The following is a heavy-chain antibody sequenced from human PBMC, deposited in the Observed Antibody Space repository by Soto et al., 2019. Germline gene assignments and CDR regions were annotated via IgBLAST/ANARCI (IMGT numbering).Heavy chain of an antibody. CDR1: GGSISSGDYY. J-gene: IGHJ5*02. D-gene: IGHD6-13*01. V-gene: IGHV4-30-4*01. CDR3: ARARPDGSRLDP. CDR2: IYYSGST. Sequence: QVQLQESGPGLVKPSQTLSLTCTVSGGSISSGDYYWSWIRQPPGKGLEWIGDIYYSGSTYYNPSLKSPVTISVDPSKTQFSLKLSSVTAADTAVYYSARARPDGSRLDPWGQGTLVTVSS.